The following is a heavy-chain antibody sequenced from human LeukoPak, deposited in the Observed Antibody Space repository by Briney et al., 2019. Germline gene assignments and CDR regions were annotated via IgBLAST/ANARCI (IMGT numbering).Heavy chain of an antibody. Sequence: GGSLRLSCAASGFTFSRYGMHWVRQAPGKGLEWVAVISDDGNKKYYADSVKGRFTISRDKPKDTVYLQMNSLRAEDTAVYYCAKDSRHYYFDYWGQGTPVTVSS. CDR1: GFTFSRYG. CDR2: ISDDGNKK. D-gene: IGHD3-3*02. CDR3: AKDSRHYYFDY. V-gene: IGHV3-30*18. J-gene: IGHJ4*02.